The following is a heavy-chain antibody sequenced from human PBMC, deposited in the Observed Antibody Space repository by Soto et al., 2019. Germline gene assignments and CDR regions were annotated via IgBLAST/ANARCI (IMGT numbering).Heavy chain of an antibody. CDR1: GYTFSTYG. J-gene: IGHJ3*02. D-gene: IGHD1-7*01. CDR2: INAYNGNT. V-gene: IGHV1-18*01. CDR3: ARATGTTTGYDAFAI. Sequence: QVQLVQSGVEVKKPGASVRVSCKASGYTFSTYGISWVRQAPGQGLEWVGWINAYNGNTNYAQKVQGRVTMTTDSSTGVAYMELRSLKSDDTAVYYCARATGTTTGYDAFAIWGQGTMVTVSS.